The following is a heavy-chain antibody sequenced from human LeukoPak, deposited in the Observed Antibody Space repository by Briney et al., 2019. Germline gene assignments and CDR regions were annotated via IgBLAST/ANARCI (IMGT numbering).Heavy chain of an antibody. Sequence: SETLSLTCTVSGDSISSSNYYWGWIRQPPGKGLEWIGTIYYSGSTNYNPSLKSRVTISVDTSKNQFSLKLSSVTAADTAVYYCARGVPFTYYYDSSGPQADWYFDLWGRGTLVTVSS. CDR2: IYYSGST. J-gene: IGHJ2*01. CDR3: ARGVPFTYYYDSSGPQADWYFDL. V-gene: IGHV4-39*07. CDR1: GDSISSSNYY. D-gene: IGHD3-22*01.